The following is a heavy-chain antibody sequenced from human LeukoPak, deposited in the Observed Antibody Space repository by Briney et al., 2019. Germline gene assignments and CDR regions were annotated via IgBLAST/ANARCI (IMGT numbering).Heavy chain of an antibody. Sequence: PGGSLRLSCAASGFTFDDYAMHWVRQAPGKGLEWVSGISWNSGRIGYADSVKGRFTVSRDNAKNSLYLQMNSLRTEDTALYYCAKDGGHTSVLYYFECWGQGTLVTVSS. CDR1: GFTFDDYA. V-gene: IGHV3-9*01. CDR3: AKDGGHTSVLYYFEC. J-gene: IGHJ4*02. CDR2: ISWNSGRI. D-gene: IGHD6-19*01.